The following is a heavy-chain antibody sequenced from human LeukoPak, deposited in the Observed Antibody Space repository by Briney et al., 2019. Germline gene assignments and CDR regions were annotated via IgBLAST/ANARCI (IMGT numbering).Heavy chain of an antibody. CDR2: IYYSGST. D-gene: IGHD6-13*01. CDR1: GGSISSYY. CDR3: ARGRGIAAAGIVN. Sequence: SETLSLTCTVSGGSISSYYWSWIRQPPGKGPEWIGYIYYSGSTNYNPSLKSRVTISVDTSKNQFSLKLSSVTAADTAVYYCARGRGIAAAGIVNWGQGTLVTVSS. J-gene: IGHJ4*02. V-gene: IGHV4-59*12.